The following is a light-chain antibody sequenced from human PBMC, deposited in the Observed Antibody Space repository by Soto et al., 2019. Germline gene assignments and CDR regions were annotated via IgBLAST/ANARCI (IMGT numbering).Light chain of an antibody. CDR3: QQTSSTLPYT. V-gene: IGKV1-39*01. CDR1: QSVSGY. J-gene: IGKJ2*01. Sequence: DIPMTQSPSSLSASVGDRVTITCRASQSVSGYLNWYQQKPGKAPKLLIYGASSLQSGVPSRFSGSGSGTDFTLTISSLQPEDFATYYCQQTSSTLPYTFGQGTKLDIK. CDR2: GAS.